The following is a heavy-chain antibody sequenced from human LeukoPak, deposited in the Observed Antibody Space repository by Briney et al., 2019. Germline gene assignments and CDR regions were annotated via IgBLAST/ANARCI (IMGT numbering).Heavy chain of an antibody. V-gene: IGHV4-34*01. CDR2: INHSGST. J-gene: IGHJ4*02. CDR1: GGSFSGFY. Sequence: SETLSLTCAVYGGSFSGFYWTWIRQPPGEGLEWIGEINHSGSTNYNPSLKSRVTISVDTSKNQFSLKLSSVTAADTAVYYCARHRLAAADLFDYWGQGTLVTVSS. CDR3: ARHRLAAADLFDY. D-gene: IGHD6-13*01.